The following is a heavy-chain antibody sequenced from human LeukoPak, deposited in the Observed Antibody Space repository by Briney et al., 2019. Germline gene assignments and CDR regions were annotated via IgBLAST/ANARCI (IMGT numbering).Heavy chain of an antibody. CDR2: IKQDGSEK. V-gene: IGHV3-7*03. CDR3: ARGGSRHPSPEDY. Sequence: GGSLRLSCAASGFTFSSFWMSWVRQAPGKGLAWVANIKQDGSEKYFVDSVKGRFTISRDNAKNSLYLQMSILRAEDTAVYYCARGGSRHPSPEDYWGRGTLVTVSS. J-gene: IGHJ4*02. CDR1: GFTFSSFW. D-gene: IGHD1-1*01.